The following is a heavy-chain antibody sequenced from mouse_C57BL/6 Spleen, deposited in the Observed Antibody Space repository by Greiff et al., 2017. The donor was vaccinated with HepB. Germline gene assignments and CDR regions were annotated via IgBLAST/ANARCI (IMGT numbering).Heavy chain of an antibody. J-gene: IGHJ2*01. D-gene: IGHD2-1*01. V-gene: IGHV1-80*01. CDR2: IYPGDGDT. CDR3: AREGGNPDY. CDR1: GYAFSSYW. Sequence: VKLVESGAELVKPGASVKISCKASGYAFSSYWMNWVDQRPGKGLEWIGQIYPGDGDTNYNGKFKGKATLTADKSSSTAYMQLSSLTSEDSAVYFCAREGGNPDYWGQGTTLTVSS.